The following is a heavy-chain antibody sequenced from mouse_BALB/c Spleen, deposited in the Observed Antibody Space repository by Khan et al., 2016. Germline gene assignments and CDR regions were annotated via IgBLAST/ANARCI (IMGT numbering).Heavy chain of an antibody. J-gene: IGHJ4*01. CDR1: GFSLTSYG. V-gene: IGHV2-2*02. CDR3: ARKRANWDAMDY. D-gene: IGHD4-1*01. Sequence: QVQLKESGPGLVQPSQSLSITCTVSGFSLTSYGVHWVGQSPGKGLEWLGVIWSGGSTDYNAAFISRLSISKDNSKSQVFFKMNSLQANDTAIYYCARKRANWDAMDYWGQGTSVTVSS. CDR2: IWSGGST.